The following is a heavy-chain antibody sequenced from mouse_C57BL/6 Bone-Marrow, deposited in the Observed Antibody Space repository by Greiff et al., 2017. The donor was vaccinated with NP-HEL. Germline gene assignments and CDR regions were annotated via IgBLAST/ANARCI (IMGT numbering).Heavy chain of an antibody. D-gene: IGHD1-1*01. V-gene: IGHV1-52*01. J-gene: IGHJ4*01. CDR1: GYTFTSYW. CDR3: ARGRDYYYGSRPYAMDY. CDR2: IDPSDSET. Sequence: QVQLQQPGAELVRPGSSVKLSCKASGYTFTSYWMHWVKQRPIQGLEWIGNIDPSDSETHYNQKFKDKATLTVDKSSSTADMQLSSLTSEYSAVYDCARGRDYYYGSRPYAMDYWGQGTSVTVSS.